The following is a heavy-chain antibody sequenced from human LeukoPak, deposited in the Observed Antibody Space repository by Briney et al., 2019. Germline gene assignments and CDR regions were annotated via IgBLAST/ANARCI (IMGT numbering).Heavy chain of an antibody. CDR1: GGSFSGYY. D-gene: IGHD3-22*01. Sequence: PSETLSLTCAVYGGSFSGYYWSWIRQPPGKGLEWIGEINHSGSTNYNPSLKSRVTISVDTSKNQFSLKLSSVTAADTAVYYCAKDPRAHYYDSSGYYITDLFFDYWGQGTLVTVPS. CDR3: AKDPRAHYYDSSGYYITDLFFDY. J-gene: IGHJ4*02. V-gene: IGHV4-34*01. CDR2: INHSGST.